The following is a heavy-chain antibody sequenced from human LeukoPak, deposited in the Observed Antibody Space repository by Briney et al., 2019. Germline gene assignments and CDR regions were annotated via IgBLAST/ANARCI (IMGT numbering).Heavy chain of an antibody. V-gene: IGHV3-48*01. CDR1: GFTFSSYS. J-gene: IGHJ4*02. Sequence: PGGSLRLSCAASGFTFSSYSMNWVRQPPGKGLEWVSYISGTSSTIYFADSVKGRFTVSRDNAKNSLYLQMNSLRAEDTAVYYCARDDLYGSGSPLDYWGQGTLVTVSS. CDR3: ARDDLYGSGSPLDY. CDR2: ISGTSSTI. D-gene: IGHD3-10*01.